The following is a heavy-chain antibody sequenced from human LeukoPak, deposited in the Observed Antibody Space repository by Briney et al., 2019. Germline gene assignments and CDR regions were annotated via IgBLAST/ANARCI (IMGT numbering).Heavy chain of an antibody. J-gene: IGHJ4*02. CDR1: GFTFSSYS. CDR3: ARGLSIAAAGTGFDY. V-gene: IGHV3-21*01. D-gene: IGHD6-13*01. CDR2: ISSSSSYT. Sequence: GGSLRLSCAASGFTFSSYSMNWVRQAPGKGLEWVSSISSSSSYTYYADSVKGRFTISRDNSKNTLYLQMNSLRAEDTAVYYCARGLSIAAAGTGFDYWGQGTLVAVSS.